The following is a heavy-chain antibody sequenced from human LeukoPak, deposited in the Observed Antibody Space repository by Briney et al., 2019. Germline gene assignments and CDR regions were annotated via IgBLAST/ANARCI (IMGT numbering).Heavy chain of an antibody. CDR2: IRVYNGDT. J-gene: IGHJ6*02. CDR3: ARDHYYGSGSYNKSGRDPYYYSGMDV. Sequence: AGVKVSCKASGYSFTSYGIRWVRPAPAQGLEWMGWIRVYNGDTNHGQKLKDSVTMTKDTSTSTAYMDLRSVRSDDTGVYYCARDHYYGSGSYNKSGRDPYYYSGMDVWGLGTTVTVSS. V-gene: IGHV1-18*01. D-gene: IGHD3-10*01. CDR1: GYSFTSYG.